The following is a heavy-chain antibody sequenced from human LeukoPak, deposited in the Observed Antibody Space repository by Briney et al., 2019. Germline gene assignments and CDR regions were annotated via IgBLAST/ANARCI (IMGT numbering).Heavy chain of an antibody. CDR1: GYTFTSYD. CDR2: MNPNSGNT. Sequence: ASVKVSCKASGYTFTSYDINWVRQATGQGLEWMGWMNPNSGNTGYAQKFQGRVTMTRNTSISTAYMELSSLRAEDTAVYYCARVGKLVVGNDITQSAFDIWGQGTMVTVSS. CDR3: ARVGKLVVGNDITQSAFDI. V-gene: IGHV1-8*01. J-gene: IGHJ3*02. D-gene: IGHD3-22*01.